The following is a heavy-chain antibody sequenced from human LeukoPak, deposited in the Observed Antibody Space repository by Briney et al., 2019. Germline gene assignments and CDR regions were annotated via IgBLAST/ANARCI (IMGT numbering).Heavy chain of an antibody. V-gene: IGHV3-21*01. CDR3: ARTYYYGSGSYRPYDY. D-gene: IGHD3-10*01. CDR1: GFTFSSYS. J-gene: IGHJ4*02. CDR2: ISSSSSYI. Sequence: GGSLRLSCAASGFTFSSYSMNWVRQAPGKGLEWVSSISSSSSYIYYADSVKGRFTIARDNAKNSLYLQMNSLRAEDTAVYYCARTYYYGSGSYRPYDYWGQGTLVTVSS.